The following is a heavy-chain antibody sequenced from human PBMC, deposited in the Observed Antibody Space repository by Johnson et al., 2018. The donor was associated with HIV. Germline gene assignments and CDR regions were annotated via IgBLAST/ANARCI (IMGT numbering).Heavy chain of an antibody. CDR2: IKQDGSEN. V-gene: IGHV3-7*04. Sequence: VQLVESGGGVVQPGRSLRLSCAASGFTFSSYWMSWVRQAPGKGLEWVANIKQDGSENYYVASVKGRFTISRDNAKNSLFQKMNSLRVDDTAVYYCARGRGALDFWGQGTTVTVSS. D-gene: IGHD3-16*01. CDR1: GFTFSSYW. J-gene: IGHJ3*01. CDR3: ARGRGALDF.